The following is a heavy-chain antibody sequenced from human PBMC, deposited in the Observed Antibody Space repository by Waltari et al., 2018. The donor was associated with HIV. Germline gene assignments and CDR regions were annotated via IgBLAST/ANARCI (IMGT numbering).Heavy chain of an antibody. CDR1: GSTFTDFH. CDR3: AKEPDFSGSGSYLRN. Sequence: QVLLVQSGAEVKKPGASVKVYCQASGSTFTDFHIHWVRQAPGQGPEWMGWINCRTGATRDLDKFQGRVTMTRDTSLKTAYIEISGLTSDDTAVYYCAKEPDFSGSGSYLRNWGQGTLVTVSS. CDR2: INCRTGAT. V-gene: IGHV1-2*02. D-gene: IGHD3-10*01. J-gene: IGHJ4*02.